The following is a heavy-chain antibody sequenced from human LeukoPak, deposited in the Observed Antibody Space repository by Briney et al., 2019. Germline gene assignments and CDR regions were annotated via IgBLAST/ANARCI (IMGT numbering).Heavy chain of an antibody. D-gene: IGHD3-10*02. V-gene: IGHV1-24*01. J-gene: IGHJ4*02. CDR1: GYTLTELS. CDR3: ATAGLFGELHGY. Sequence: ASVKVSCKVSGYTLTELSMHWVRQAPGKGLEWMGGFDAEDGETIYAQKFQGRVTMTEDTSTDTADMELSSLRSEDTAVYYCATAGLFGELHGYWGQGTLVTVSS. CDR2: FDAEDGET.